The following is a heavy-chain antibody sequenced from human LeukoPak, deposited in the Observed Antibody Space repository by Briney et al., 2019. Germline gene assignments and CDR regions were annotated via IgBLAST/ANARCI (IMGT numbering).Heavy chain of an antibody. CDR3: ARRDYYDSSDY. D-gene: IGHD3-22*01. CDR2: IYYSGST. CDR1: GGSISSSSYS. Sequence: SETLSLTCTVSGGSISSSSYSWGWIRQPPGQGLEWIGSIYYSGSTYYNPSLKSRVTISVDTSKNQFSLKLRSVTAADTAVYYCARRDYYDSSDYWGQGTLVTASS. J-gene: IGHJ4*02. V-gene: IGHV4-39*01.